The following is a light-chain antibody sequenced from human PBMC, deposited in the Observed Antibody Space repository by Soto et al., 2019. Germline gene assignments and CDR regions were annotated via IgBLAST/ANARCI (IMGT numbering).Light chain of an antibody. CDR2: EVN. V-gene: IGLV2-14*01. Sequence: QYALTQPASVSGSPGQSITISCTGTSDDIGDYSYVSWYQQHPGKAPKLILYEVNNRPSGISNRFSGSKSGNTASLTISGLQAEDESDYYCSSYTRGATPSVVFGGGTKLTVL. CDR3: SSYTRGATPSVV. CDR1: SDDIGDYSY. J-gene: IGLJ2*01.